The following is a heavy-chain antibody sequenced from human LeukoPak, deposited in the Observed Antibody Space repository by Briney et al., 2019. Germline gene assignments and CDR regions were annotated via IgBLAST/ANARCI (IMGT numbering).Heavy chain of an antibody. J-gene: IGHJ5*02. CDR2: IIPILGIA. D-gene: IGHD2-2*01. CDR1: GGTFSSYA. V-gene: IGHV1-69*04. CDR3: AREGYCSSTSCYNWFDP. Sequence: ASVKVSCKASGGTFSSYAISWVRQAPGQGLEWMGRIIPILGIANYAQKFQGRVTITADKSTSTAYMELSSLRSEDTAVYYCAREGYCSSTSCYNWFDPRGQGTLVTVSS.